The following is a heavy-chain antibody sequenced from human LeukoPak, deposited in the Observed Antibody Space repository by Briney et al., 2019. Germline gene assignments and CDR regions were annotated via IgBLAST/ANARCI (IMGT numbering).Heavy chain of an antibody. Sequence: SETLSLTCTVSGGSISSYYWSWIRQPPGKGLEWIGYIYYSGSTNYNSSLKSRVTISVDTSKNQFSLKLSSVTAADTAVYYCARTYCSSTSCYEDYWGQGTLVTVSS. D-gene: IGHD2-2*01. CDR2: IYYSGST. CDR1: GGSISSYY. J-gene: IGHJ4*02. V-gene: IGHV4-59*01. CDR3: ARTYCSSTSCYEDY.